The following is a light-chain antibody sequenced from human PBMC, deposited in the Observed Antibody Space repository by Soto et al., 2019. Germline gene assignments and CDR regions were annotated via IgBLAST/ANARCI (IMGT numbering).Light chain of an antibody. Sequence: EIVMTQSPGTLSVSPGERATLSCRASQSVSTFLAWYQHKPGQAPRLLIYDASNRATGIPDRFRGSGSGTDFTLTISSLEPEDFAPYYCQQGTDWPPGTFGQGTKVAI. V-gene: IGKV3-11*01. J-gene: IGKJ1*01. CDR2: DAS. CDR3: QQGTDWPPGT. CDR1: QSVSTF.